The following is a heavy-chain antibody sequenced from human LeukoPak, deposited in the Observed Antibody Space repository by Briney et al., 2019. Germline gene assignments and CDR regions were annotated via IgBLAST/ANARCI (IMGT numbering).Heavy chain of an antibody. Sequence: ASVKVSCKASGYTFTSYDINRVRQATGQGLEWMGWMNPNSGNTGYAQKFQGRVTMTRNTSISTAYMELSSLRSEDTAVYYCARNLDYGGAYYYMDVWGKGTTVTISS. CDR2: MNPNSGNT. J-gene: IGHJ6*03. V-gene: IGHV1-8*01. CDR3: ARNLDYGGAYYYMDV. CDR1: GYTFTSYD. D-gene: IGHD4-23*01.